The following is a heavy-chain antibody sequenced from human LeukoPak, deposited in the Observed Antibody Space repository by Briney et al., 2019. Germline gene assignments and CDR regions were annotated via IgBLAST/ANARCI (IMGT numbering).Heavy chain of an antibody. CDR3: ARESRYSSGYSFDY. V-gene: IGHV3-74*01. CDR1: RFTFSSYW. J-gene: IGHJ4*02. D-gene: IGHD3-22*01. CDR2: INSDGSST. Sequence: GGSLRLSCAASRFTFSSYWMHWVRQAPGKGLVWVSRINSDGSSTSYADSVKGRFTISRDNAKNTLYLQMNSLRAEDTAVYYCARESRYSSGYSFDYWGQGTLVTVSS.